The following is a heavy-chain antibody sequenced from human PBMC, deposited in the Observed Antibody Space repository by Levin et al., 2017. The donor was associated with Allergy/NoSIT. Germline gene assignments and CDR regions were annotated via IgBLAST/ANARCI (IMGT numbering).Heavy chain of an antibody. J-gene: IGHJ4*02. V-gene: IGHV3-30*18. D-gene: IGHD3-10*01. CDR3: AKGGPGSYSYSDY. CDR2: ISYDGSNK. Sequence: GGSLRLSCAASGFTFSDYGMHWVRQTPGKGLEWVAVISYDGSNKYYTDSVKGRFTVSRDNSENTLYLQMNSLRAEDTAVYYCAKGGPGSYSYSDYWGQGTLVTVSS. CDR1: GFTFSDYG.